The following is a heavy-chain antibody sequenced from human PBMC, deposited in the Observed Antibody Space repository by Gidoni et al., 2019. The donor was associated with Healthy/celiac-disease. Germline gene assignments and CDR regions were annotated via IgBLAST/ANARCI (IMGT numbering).Heavy chain of an antibody. CDR1: GFTFDDYT. J-gene: IGHJ6*02. CDR2: ISWDGGST. CDR3: AKDIRQWDLSGMDV. Sequence: EVQLVESGGVVVQPGGSLRLSCAPSGFTFDDYTMHWVSQAPGEGMEWVFLISWDGGSTYYADSVKGRFTSSRDNSKNSLYLQMNSLRAEDTALYYCAKDIRQWDLSGMDVWGQGTTVTVSS. V-gene: IGHV3-43*01. D-gene: IGHD1-26*01.